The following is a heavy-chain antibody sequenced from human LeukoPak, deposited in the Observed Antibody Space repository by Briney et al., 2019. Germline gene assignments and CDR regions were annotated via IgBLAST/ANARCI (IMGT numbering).Heavy chain of an antibody. CDR2: IRADGGNK. CDR3: AKDPYYYSSGYDSDYFDF. V-gene: IGHV3-30*02. J-gene: IGHJ4*02. D-gene: IGHD3-22*01. Sequence: GGSLRLSCAASGFTFSSYGINWVRQAPGKGLEWVACIRADGGNKYHADSVKGRFTISRDNSKNTLYLQLNSLRAEDTAVYYCAKDPYYYSSGYDSDYFDFWGQGTLVTVSS. CDR1: GFTFSSYG.